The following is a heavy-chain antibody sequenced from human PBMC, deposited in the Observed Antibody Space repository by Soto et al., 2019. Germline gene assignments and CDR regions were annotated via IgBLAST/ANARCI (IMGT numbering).Heavy chain of an antibody. CDR2: ISYDGSNK. J-gene: IGHJ6*02. Sequence: PGGSLRLCCAASGFTFSSYGMHWVRQAPGKGLEWVAVISYDGSNKYYADSVKGRFTISRDNSKNTLYLQMNSLRAEDTAVYYCAKFSGCSGGSCYSSSPKVYYYYGMDVWGQGTTVTVSS. CDR1: GFTFSSYG. D-gene: IGHD2-15*01. V-gene: IGHV3-30*18. CDR3: AKFSGCSGGSCYSSSPKVYYYYGMDV.